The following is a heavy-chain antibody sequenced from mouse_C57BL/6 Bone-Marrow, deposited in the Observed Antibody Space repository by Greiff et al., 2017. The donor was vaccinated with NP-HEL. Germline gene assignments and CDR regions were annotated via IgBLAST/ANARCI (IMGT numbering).Heavy chain of an antibody. CDR3: LLRVYSNYRYFDY. CDR2: FHPYNDDT. V-gene: IGHV1-47*01. CDR1: GYTFTTYP. D-gene: IGHD2-5*01. J-gene: IGHJ2*01. Sequence: QVQLKESGAELVKPGASVKMSCKASGYTFTTYPIEWMKQNHGKSLEWIGNFHPYNDDTKYNEKFKGKATLTVEKSSSTVYLELSRLTSDDSAVYYPLLRVYSNYRYFDYWGQGTTLTVSS.